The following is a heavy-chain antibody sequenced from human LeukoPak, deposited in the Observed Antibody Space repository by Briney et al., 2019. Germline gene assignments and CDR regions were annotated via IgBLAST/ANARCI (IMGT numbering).Heavy chain of an antibody. J-gene: IGHJ6*03. CDR3: ARLDWNDENYFYYYMDV. CDR2: IHSSGST. Sequence: PSETLSLTCTVSGGSISGSFWSWLRQPPGKGLEWIGYIHSSGSTNYNPSLKSRVTISIDTSKKQFSLKLSSVTAADTAVYFCARLDWNDENYFYYYMDVWGKGTTVIVSS. CDR1: GGSISGSF. D-gene: IGHD1-1*01. V-gene: IGHV4-59*08.